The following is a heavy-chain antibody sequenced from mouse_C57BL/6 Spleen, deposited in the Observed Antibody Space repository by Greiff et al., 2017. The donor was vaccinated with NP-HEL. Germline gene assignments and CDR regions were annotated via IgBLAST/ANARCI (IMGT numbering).Heavy chain of an antibody. CDR3: VKDSSGYGFAY. CDR2: IYPGDGDT. V-gene: IGHV1-80*01. CDR1: GYAFSSYW. J-gene: IGHJ3*01. D-gene: IGHD3-2*02. Sequence: QVQLKESGAELVKPGASVKISCKASGYAFSSYWMNWVKQRPGKGLEWIGQIYPGDGDTNYNGKFKGKATLTADKSSSTAYMQLSSLTSEDSAVYFCVKDSSGYGFAYWGQGTLVTVSA.